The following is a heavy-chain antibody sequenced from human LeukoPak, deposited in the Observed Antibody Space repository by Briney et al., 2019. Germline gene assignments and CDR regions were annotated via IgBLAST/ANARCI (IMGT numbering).Heavy chain of an antibody. CDR3: ASSPPRLAARRFDY. V-gene: IGHV7-4-1*02. CDR1: GYTFTSYA. D-gene: IGHD6-6*01. CDR2: INTNTGNP. J-gene: IGHJ4*02. Sequence: GASVKVSCKASGYTFTSYAMNWVRQAPGQGLEWMGWINTNTGNPTYAQGFTGRFVFSLDTSVSTAYLQISSLKAEDTAVYYCASSPPRLAARRFDYWGQGTLVTVSS.